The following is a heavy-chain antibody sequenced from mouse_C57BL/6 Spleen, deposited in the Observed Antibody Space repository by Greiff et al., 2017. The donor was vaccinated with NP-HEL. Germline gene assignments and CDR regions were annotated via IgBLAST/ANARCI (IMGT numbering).Heavy chain of an antibody. D-gene: IGHD1-1*01. J-gene: IGHJ3*01. CDR3: ARSHYGSSYGFAY. CDR2: IDPSDSYT. CDR1: GYTFTSYW. Sequence: QVQLQQPGAELVKPGASVKLSCKASGYTFTSYWMQWVKQRPGQGLEWIGEIDPSDSYTNYNQKFKGKATLTVDTSSSTAYMQLSSLTSEDSAVYYCARSHYGSSYGFAYWGQGTLVTVSA. V-gene: IGHV1-50*01.